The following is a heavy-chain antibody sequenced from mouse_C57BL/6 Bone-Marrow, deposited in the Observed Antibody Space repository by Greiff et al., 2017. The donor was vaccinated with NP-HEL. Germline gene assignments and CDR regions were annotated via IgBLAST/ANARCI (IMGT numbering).Heavy chain of an antibody. CDR3: AREGH. CDR1: GYSFTGYY. V-gene: IGHV1-42*01. Sequence: EVKLMESGPELVKPGASVKISCKASGYSFTGYYMNWVKQSPEKSLEWIGEINPSTGGTTYNQKFKAKATLTVDKSSSTAYMQLKSLTSEDSAVYYCAREGHWGQGTTLTVSS. CDR2: INPSTGGT. J-gene: IGHJ2*01.